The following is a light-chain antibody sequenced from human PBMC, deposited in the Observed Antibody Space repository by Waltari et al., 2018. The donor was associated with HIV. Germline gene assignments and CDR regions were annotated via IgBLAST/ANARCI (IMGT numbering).Light chain of an antibody. J-gene: IGLJ2*01. CDR2: ENY. CDR1: SSTVGTRP. V-gene: IGLV1-51*02. Sequence: QSLLTPPPSVSAAPGQRVTLPCSGSSSTVGTRPVPWYQQFPGAAPKLLIYENYQRPSDIPDRFSGSKSGSSATLDITGLQAEDEADYYCGAWDDSLRAGIFGGGTKLSVL. CDR3: GAWDDSLRAGI.